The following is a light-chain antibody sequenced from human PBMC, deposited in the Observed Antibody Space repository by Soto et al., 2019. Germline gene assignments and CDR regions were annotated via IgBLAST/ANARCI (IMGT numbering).Light chain of an antibody. CDR3: QQYNNWPPAT. V-gene: IGKV1-5*01. Sequence: DIQMTQSPSTLSASVGDRVTITCRASESISRWLAWYQQKPGKAPKLLIYAASTLQSGVPSRFSGSGSGTEFTLTISSLQSEDFAVYYCQQYNNWPPATFGQGTRLEI. CDR1: ESISRW. J-gene: IGKJ5*01. CDR2: AAS.